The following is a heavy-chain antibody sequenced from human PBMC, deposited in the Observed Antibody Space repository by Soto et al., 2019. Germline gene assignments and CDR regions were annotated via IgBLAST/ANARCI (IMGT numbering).Heavy chain of an antibody. D-gene: IGHD3-3*01. CDR2: INHTGGT. CDR3: ATRITVFGLLIPPFDP. V-gene: IGHV4-34*01. CDR1: GGSVNGYY. J-gene: IGHJ5*02. Sequence: SETLSLTCAVYGGSVNGYYWNWILQPPGKGLEWIGEINHTGGTHYNPSLKGRVTMSVDTSKKQFSLRLSSVTAAEKAIYYCATRITVFGLLIPPFDPWGQGIQVTVSS.